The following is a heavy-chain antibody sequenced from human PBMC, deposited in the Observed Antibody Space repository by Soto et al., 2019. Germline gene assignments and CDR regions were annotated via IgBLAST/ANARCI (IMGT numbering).Heavy chain of an antibody. CDR3: ARKGYDFWSGYSKTYYYYYMDV. V-gene: IGHV3-48*01. CDR1: GFTFSSYS. D-gene: IGHD3-3*01. Sequence: GGSLRLSCAASGFTFSSYSMNWVRQAPGKGLEWVSYISSSSSTIYYADSVKGRFTISRDNAKNSLYLQMNSLRAEDTAVYYCARKGYDFWSGYSKTYYYYYMDVWGKGTTVTVSS. CDR2: ISSSSSTI. J-gene: IGHJ6*03.